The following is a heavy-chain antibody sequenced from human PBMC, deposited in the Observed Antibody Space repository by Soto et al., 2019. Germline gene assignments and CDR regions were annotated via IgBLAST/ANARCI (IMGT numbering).Heavy chain of an antibody. CDR2: IYYSGST. J-gene: IGHJ4*02. Sequence: KPSETLSLTCAVSGGSISSGGYSWSWIRQHPGKGLEWIGYIYYSGSTYYNPSLKSRVTISVDTSKNQFSLKLSSVTAADTAVYYCARGPQPFGELLNGFDYWGQGTLVTVSS. CDR1: GGSISSGGYS. CDR3: ARGPQPFGELLNGFDY. D-gene: IGHD3-10*01. V-gene: IGHV4-31*11.